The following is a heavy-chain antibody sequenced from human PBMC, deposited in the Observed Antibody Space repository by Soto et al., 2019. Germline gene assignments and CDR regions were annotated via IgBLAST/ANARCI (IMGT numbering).Heavy chain of an antibody. CDR2: ISSSSSYI. D-gene: IGHD5-12*01. CDR3: ASDYAGIVATGMDV. CDR1: GFTFSSYS. Sequence: GGSLRLSCAASGFTFSSYSMNWVRQAPGKGLEWVSSISSSSSYIYYADSVKGRFTISRDNAKNSLYLQMNSLRAEDTAVYYCASDYAGIVATGMDVWGQGTTVTVSS. J-gene: IGHJ6*02. V-gene: IGHV3-21*01.